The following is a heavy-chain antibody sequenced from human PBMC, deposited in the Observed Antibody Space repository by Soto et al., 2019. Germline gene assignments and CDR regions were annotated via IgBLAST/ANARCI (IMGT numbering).Heavy chain of an antibody. Sequence: VQLVESGGGLVQPGGSLRLSCAASGFTFSSYEMNWVRQAPGKGLEWVSYISSSGSTIYYADSVKGRFTISRDNAKNSLYLQMNSLRAEDTAVYYCARDYGDYSPGYYYYGMDVWGQGTTVTVSS. CDR2: ISSSGSTI. CDR3: ARDYGDYSPGYYYYGMDV. CDR1: GFTFSSYE. J-gene: IGHJ6*02. V-gene: IGHV3-48*03. D-gene: IGHD4-17*01.